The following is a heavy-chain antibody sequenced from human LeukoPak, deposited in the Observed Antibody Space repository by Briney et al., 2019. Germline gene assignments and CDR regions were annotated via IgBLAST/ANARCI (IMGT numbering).Heavy chain of an antibody. CDR2: INWSGGST. J-gene: IGHJ4*02. CDR3: ARPRLRDYYFDY. V-gene: IGHV3-20*04. D-gene: IGHD4-17*01. Sequence: GGSLRLSCAASGFTFDDYGMSWVRQAPGKGPEWVSGINWSGGSTGYADSVRGRFASSRDNAKDFLYVQMKSLRAEDTALYYCARPRLRDYYFDYWGQGTLVTVSS. CDR1: GFTFDDYG.